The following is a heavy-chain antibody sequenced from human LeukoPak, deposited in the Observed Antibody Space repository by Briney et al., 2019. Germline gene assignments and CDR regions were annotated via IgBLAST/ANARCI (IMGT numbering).Heavy chain of an antibody. CDR3: AKGDSSSNLDYFDY. CDR1: GFTFDDYA. Sequence: GGSLRLSCAASGFTFDDYAMHWVRQAPGKGLEWVSGISWNSGSIGYADSVKGRFTISRDNAKNSLYLQMNSLRAEDMALYYCAKGDSSSNLDYFDYWGQGTLATVSS. D-gene: IGHD6-6*01. J-gene: IGHJ4*02. V-gene: IGHV3-9*03. CDR2: ISWNSGSI.